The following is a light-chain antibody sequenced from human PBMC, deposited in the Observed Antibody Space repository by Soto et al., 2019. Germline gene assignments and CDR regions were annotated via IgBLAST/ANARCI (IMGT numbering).Light chain of an antibody. V-gene: IGKV3-20*01. CDR1: QSVSSSY. CDR3: QHYCSSPWT. J-gene: IGKJ1*01. Sequence: EIVLTQSPGTLSLSPGERATLSCRASQSVSSSYLAWYQQKPGQAPRLLIYGASSRYTGIPDRFSGSGSGTDFTLTISSLETEDFAVYYCQHYCSSPWTFGQGTKVDI. CDR2: GAS.